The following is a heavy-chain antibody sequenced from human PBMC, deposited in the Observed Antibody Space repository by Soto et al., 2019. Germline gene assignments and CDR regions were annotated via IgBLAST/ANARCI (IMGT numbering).Heavy chain of an antibody. Sequence: ASVKVSCKASGYTLTSHYIHWVRQAPGQGLEWMGIINPGGVSKTYAQEFQGRITMTRDTSTSTVYMELSSLRSQDTAVYYCARAPSWHGLDVWGQGTKVTVSS. J-gene: IGHJ6*02. CDR3: ARAPSWHGLDV. CDR2: INPGGVSK. V-gene: IGHV1-46*01. CDR1: GYTLTSHY.